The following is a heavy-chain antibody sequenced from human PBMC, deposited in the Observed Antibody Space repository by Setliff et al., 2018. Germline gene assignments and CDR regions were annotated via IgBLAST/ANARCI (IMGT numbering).Heavy chain of an antibody. CDR1: VYTFTDYY. J-gene: IGHJ4*02. Sequence: ASVKVSCKTSVYTFTDYYMHWVRQAPGQGLEWMGWINPNSGGTNYAQKFQGRVTMTRDTSISTAYMELSRLRSDDTAVYYCARDYHLPRGNYYGSGSYQGLWGQGTLVTVSS. CDR2: INPNSGGT. CDR3: ARDYHLPRGNYYGSGSYQGL. V-gene: IGHV1-2*02. D-gene: IGHD3-10*01.